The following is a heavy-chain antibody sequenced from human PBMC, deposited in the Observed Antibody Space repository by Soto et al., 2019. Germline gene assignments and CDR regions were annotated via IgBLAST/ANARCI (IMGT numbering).Heavy chain of an antibody. Sequence: GGSLRRSCAVSGFTFSSYAMSWVRQAPGEGLEWVSAISGSGGSTYYADSVKGRFTISRDNSNNTLYLQMNSLRAEDTAVYYCAKMLSSGWYPFDYWGQGTLVTVSS. CDR3: AKMLSSGWYPFDY. CDR1: GFTFSSYA. V-gene: IGHV3-23*01. D-gene: IGHD6-19*01. CDR2: ISGSGGST. J-gene: IGHJ4*02.